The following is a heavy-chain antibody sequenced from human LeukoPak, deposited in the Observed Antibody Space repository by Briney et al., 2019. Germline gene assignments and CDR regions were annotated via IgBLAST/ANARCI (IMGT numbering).Heavy chain of an antibody. D-gene: IGHD3-22*01. CDR1: GFTFSNAW. J-gene: IGHJ4*02. V-gene: IGHV3-15*01. CDR3: ARDQLPNYYDSSGYPWD. CDR2: IKSKTDGGTT. Sequence: GGSLRLSCAASGFTFSNAWMSWVRQAPGKGLEWVGRIKSKTDGGTTDYAAPVKGRFTISRDDSKNTLYLQMNSLKTEDTAVYYCARDQLPNYYDSSGYPWDWGQGTLVTVSS.